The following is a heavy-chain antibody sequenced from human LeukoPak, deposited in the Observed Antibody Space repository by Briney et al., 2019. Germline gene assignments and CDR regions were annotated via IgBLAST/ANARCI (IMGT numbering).Heavy chain of an antibody. CDR3: AKNSGWLQLGN. CDR1: GFAFRSDW. D-gene: IGHD5-24*01. J-gene: IGHJ4*02. Sequence: GGSLRLSCAASGFAFRSDWMVWVRQAPGKVLEWVTTIKEDGSEKDYVDSVKGRFTTSIDNARNSLYLQMNSLRPEDTAVYYCAKNSGWLQLGNWGQGTLVTVSS. V-gene: IGHV3-7*01. CDR2: IKEDGSEK.